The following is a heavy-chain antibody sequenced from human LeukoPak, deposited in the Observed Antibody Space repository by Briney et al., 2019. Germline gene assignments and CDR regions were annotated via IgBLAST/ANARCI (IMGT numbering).Heavy chain of an antibody. V-gene: IGHV4-34*01. CDR1: GGSFSGYY. CDR2: INHSGST. Sequence: SETLSLTCAVYGGSFSGYYWSWIRQPPGKGLEWIGEINHSGSTNYNPSLKSRVTISVDTSKNQFSQKLSSVTAADTAVYYCARGRPPDYYGSGSYYNRWGQGTLVTVSS. D-gene: IGHD3-10*01. CDR3: ARGRPPDYYGSGSYYNR. J-gene: IGHJ5*02.